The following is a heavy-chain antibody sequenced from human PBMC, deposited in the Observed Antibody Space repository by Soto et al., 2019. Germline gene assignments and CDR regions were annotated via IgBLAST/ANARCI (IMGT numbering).Heavy chain of an antibody. CDR2: INHSGST. D-gene: IGHD6-13*01. V-gene: IGHV4-34*01. Sequence: QVQLQQWGAGLLKPSETLSLTCAVYGGSFSGYYWSWIRQPPGKGLEWIGEINHSGSTKYNPSLKIRVTNTVDTSKNQFSPKLSSVTAADTAVYYCARENSSSWAFDIWGQGTMVTVSS. CDR1: GGSFSGYY. CDR3: ARENSSSWAFDI. J-gene: IGHJ3*02.